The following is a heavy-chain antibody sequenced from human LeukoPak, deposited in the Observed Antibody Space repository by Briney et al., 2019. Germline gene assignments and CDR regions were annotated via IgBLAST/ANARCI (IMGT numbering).Heavy chain of an antibody. CDR2: IYTSGST. D-gene: IGHD3-10*01. V-gene: IGHV4-61*02. CDR1: GGSISSGSYY. J-gene: IGHJ4*02. Sequence: SSETLSLTCTVSGGSISSGSYYWSWIRQPAGKGLEWIGRIYTSGSTNYNPSLKSRVTISVDTSKNQFSLKLSSVTAADTAVYYCASAGFGEFMAVDYWGQGTLVTVSS. CDR3: ASAGFGEFMAVDY.